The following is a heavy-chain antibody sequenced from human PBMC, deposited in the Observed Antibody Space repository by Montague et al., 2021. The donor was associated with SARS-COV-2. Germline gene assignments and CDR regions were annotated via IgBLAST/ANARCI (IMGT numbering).Heavy chain of an antibody. CDR1: GFSFSSYE. J-gene: IGHJ6*02. D-gene: IGHD2-15*01. V-gene: IGHV3-48*03. CDR2: ISSGIGSSI. Sequence: SMSISCAASGFSFSSYEMNWARQAPGKGLEWISYISSGIGSSIHYLDSVRGRFTISNANAKNSLYLQMNGLRAEDTAIYYCARDVDPNSWDGMDVWGQGTTVTVSS. CDR3: ARDVDPNSWDGMDV.